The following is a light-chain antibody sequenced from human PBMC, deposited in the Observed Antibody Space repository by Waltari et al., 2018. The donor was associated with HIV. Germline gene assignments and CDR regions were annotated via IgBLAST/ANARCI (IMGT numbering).Light chain of an antibody. CDR2: WAS. J-gene: IGKJ1*01. Sequence: DIVMTQSPDSLAVSLGERATIKCKSSQNVLDSSNNNYCLAWYQHKAGQSPKLLFYWASTRESGVPDRFSGSGSGTDFTLTINRLDPDDFTVYYCQQNSGARKAFGRGTKVEIK. V-gene: IGKV4-1*01. CDR3: QQNSGARKA. CDR1: QNVLDSSNNNYC.